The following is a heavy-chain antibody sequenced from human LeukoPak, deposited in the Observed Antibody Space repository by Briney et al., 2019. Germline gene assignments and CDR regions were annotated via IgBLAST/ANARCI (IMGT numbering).Heavy chain of an antibody. CDR1: GFTFSNYG. V-gene: IGHV3-30*18. D-gene: IGHD3-9*01. J-gene: IGHJ5*02. CDR3: AKNTHYDILTGYYFRWFDP. Sequence: PGGSLRLSCGASGFTFSNYGMNWVRQAPGKGLEWVAVISYDGSNKYYAHSVKVRFTISRDSSKNTLYLQMNSLRAEDTAVYYCAKNTHYDILTGYYFRWFDPWGQGTLVTVSS. CDR2: ISYDGSNK.